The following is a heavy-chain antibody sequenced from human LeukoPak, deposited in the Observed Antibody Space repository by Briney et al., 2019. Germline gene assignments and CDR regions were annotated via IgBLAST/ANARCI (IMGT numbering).Heavy chain of an antibody. CDR3: TRDNPGMTSTDT. D-gene: IGHD1-1*01. Sequence: SETLSLTCTVSGGSISSYYWSWIRQPAGKGLEWIGRIYTSGSTNYNPSLKSRVTMSVDTSKNQFSLKLTSVTAADTAVYYCTRDNPGMTSTDTWGQGTLVTVSS. V-gene: IGHV4-4*07. J-gene: IGHJ4*02. CDR1: GGSISSYY. CDR2: IYTSGST.